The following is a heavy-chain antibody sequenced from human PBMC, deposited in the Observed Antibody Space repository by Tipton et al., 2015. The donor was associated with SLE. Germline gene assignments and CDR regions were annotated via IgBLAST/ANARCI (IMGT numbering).Heavy chain of an antibody. Sequence: TLSLTCTVSGGSISNYYWSWIRQPPGKGLEWIGYIYYSGSTNYNPSLKSRVTISVDKSKNQFSLKLTSVTAADTAGYFCARGLESNTDGMDVWGQGTTVTVFS. J-gene: IGHJ6*02. V-gene: IGHV4-59*01. CDR1: GGSISNYY. CDR3: ARGLESNTDGMDV. CDR2: IYYSGST.